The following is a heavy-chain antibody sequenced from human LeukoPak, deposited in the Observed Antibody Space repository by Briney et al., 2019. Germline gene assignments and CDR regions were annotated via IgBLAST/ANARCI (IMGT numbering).Heavy chain of an antibody. Sequence: GASVKVSCKASGYTFTSYGISWVRQAPGQGLEWMGWISAYNGNTNYAQKLQGRVTMTTDTSTSTAYMELRSLRSDDTAVYYCARDPRPDYYGSGSDWFDPWGQGTLVTVSS. CDR2: ISAYNGNT. CDR3: ARDPRPDYYGSGSDWFDP. D-gene: IGHD3-10*01. CDR1: GYTFTSYG. J-gene: IGHJ5*02. V-gene: IGHV1-18*01.